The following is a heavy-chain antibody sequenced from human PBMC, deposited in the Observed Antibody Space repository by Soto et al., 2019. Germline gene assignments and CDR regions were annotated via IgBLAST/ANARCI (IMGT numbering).Heavy chain of an antibody. CDR1: GGSISSYY. CDR3: ARAPIMVRGVSPYYFDY. D-gene: IGHD3-10*01. Sequence: QVQLQESGPGLVKPSETLSLTCTVSGGSISSYYWSWIRQPPGKGLEWIGYIYYSGSTNYNPSLKSRVTISVDTSKNQFSLKLSSVTAADTAVYYCARAPIMVRGVSPYYFDYWGQGTLVTVSS. J-gene: IGHJ4*02. V-gene: IGHV4-59*01. CDR2: IYYSGST.